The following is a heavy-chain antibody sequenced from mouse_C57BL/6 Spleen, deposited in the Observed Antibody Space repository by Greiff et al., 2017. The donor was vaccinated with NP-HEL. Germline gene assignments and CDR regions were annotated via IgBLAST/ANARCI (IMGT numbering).Heavy chain of an antibody. CDR3: ARSTGNNDY. CDR1: GYTFTSYG. Sequence: VQLQQSGAELARPGASVKLSCTASGYTFTSYGISWVKQRTGQGLEWIGEIYPRSGNTDYNAKFKGKGTLTADKSSSTAYMELRSLTSEDSAVYFCARSTGNNDYWGQGTTLTVSS. CDR2: IYPRSGNT. D-gene: IGHD4-1*02. V-gene: IGHV1-81*01. J-gene: IGHJ2*01.